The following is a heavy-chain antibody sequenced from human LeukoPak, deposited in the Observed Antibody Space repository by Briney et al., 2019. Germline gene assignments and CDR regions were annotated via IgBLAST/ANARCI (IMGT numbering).Heavy chain of an antibody. J-gene: IGHJ6*02. CDR2: ISSSSSYI. CDR3: ARGPLVGATIRDYGMDV. Sequence: PGGSLRLSCAASGFTFSSYSMNWVRQAPGKGLEWVSSISSSSSYIYHADSVKGRFTNSRDNAKNSLYLQMNSLRAEDTAVYYCARGPLVGATIRDYGMDVWGQGTTVTVSS. V-gene: IGHV3-21*01. D-gene: IGHD1-26*01. CDR1: GFTFSSYS.